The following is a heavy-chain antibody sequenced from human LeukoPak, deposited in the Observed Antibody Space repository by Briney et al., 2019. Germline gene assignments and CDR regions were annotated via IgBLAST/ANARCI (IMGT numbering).Heavy chain of an antibody. Sequence: GGSLRLSCAASGFTFSSYWMSWVRQAPGKGREGGANIKQDGSEKYYVDSVKGRVTIARDNAQTSLYLKMNSLRAEDTAVYYCARDLYCGYWGQGTLVTVSS. CDR2: IKQDGSEK. D-gene: IGHD2-15*01. V-gene: IGHV3-7*01. J-gene: IGHJ4*02. CDR3: ARDLYCGY. CDR1: GFTFSSYW.